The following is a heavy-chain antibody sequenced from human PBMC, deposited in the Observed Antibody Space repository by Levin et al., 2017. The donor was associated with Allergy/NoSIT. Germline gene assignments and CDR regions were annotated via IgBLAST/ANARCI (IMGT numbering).Heavy chain of an antibody. CDR2: ISGNSRTI. V-gene: IGHV3-23*01. Sequence: GESLKISCVVSGFTFSSYAMSWIRQTPDKGLEWISIISGNSRTIYYADSVRGRFTISRDNSKNTLYLQMNSLSAQDTALYYCVSYRDGPYIHIAYWGQGTLVIVSS. J-gene: IGHJ4*02. CDR3: VSYRDGPYIHIAY. CDR1: GFTFSSYA. D-gene: IGHD3-16*02.